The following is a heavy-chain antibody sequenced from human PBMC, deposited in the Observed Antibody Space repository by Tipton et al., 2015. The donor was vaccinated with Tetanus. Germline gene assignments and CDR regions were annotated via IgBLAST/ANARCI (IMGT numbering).Heavy chain of an antibody. J-gene: IGHJ3*02. CDR3: ARTRFYCSGGSCYSFYSFDI. D-gene: IGHD2-15*01. V-gene: IGHV4-34*01. Sequence: LRLSCAVYGGSFSGYYWSWIRQPPGKGLEWIGEINHSGSTNYNPSLKSRVTISVDTSKNLFSLKLRPVTAADTAVYYCARTRFYCSGGSCYSFYSFDIWGQGTMVTVSS. CDR2: INHSGST. CDR1: GGSFSGYY.